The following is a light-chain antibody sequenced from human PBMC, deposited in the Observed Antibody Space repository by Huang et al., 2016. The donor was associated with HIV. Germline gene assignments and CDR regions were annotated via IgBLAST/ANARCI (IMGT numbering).Light chain of an antibody. CDR2: GAY. V-gene: IGKV1-8*01. J-gene: IGKJ1*01. CDR3: QQYYIYPWT. Sequence: AIRMTQSPSSLSASTGDRVTITCRASQDISTHLAWYQQKPGQAPKVLIYGAYTWQSGVPSRFSGSESGTDFTLTISCLQSEDFAIYYCQQYYIYPWTFGQGTRVEIK. CDR1: QDISTH.